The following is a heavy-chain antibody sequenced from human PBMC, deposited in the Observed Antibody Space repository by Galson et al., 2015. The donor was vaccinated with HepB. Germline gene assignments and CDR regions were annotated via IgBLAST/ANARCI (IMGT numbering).Heavy chain of an antibody. J-gene: IGHJ4*02. CDR2: TYYSGST. Sequence: TLSLTCTVSGGSISSGGYYWSWIRQHPGKGLEWIGYTYYSGSTYYNSSLKSRVTISVDTSKNQFPLKLSSVTASDTAVYYCARMVFGDAYYFDYWGQGTLVTVSS. CDR3: ARMVFGDAYYFDY. V-gene: IGHV4-31*03. D-gene: IGHD2-8*01. CDR1: GGSISSGGYY.